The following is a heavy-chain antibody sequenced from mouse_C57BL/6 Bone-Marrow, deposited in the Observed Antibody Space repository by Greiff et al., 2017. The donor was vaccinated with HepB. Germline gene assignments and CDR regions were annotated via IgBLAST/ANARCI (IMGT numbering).Heavy chain of an antibody. CDR1: GYTFTSYG. Sequence: QVQLQQSGAELARPGASVKLSCKASGYTFTSYGISWVKQRPGQGLEWIGNINPSNGGTNYNEKFKSKATLTVDKSSSTAYMQLSSLTSEDSAVYYCARSGWLLPDYWGQGTTLTVSS. J-gene: IGHJ2*01. CDR2: INPSNGGT. V-gene: IGHV1-53*01. D-gene: IGHD2-3*01. CDR3: ARSGWLLPDY.